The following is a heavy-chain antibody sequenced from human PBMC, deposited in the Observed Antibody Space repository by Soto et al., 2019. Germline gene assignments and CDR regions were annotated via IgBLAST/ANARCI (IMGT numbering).Heavy chain of an antibody. CDR3: AKGVPGIAVAGTGYFQH. D-gene: IGHD6-19*01. CDR1: GFTFSSYA. CDR2: ISGSGDST. V-gene: IGHV3-23*01. J-gene: IGHJ1*01. Sequence: PGGSLRLSCAASGFTFSSYAMSWVRQAPGKGPEWVSGISGSGDSTYYADSVKGRFTISRDNSKNTLYLQMNSLRAEDTAVYYCAKGVPGIAVAGTGYFQHWGQGTLVTVSS.